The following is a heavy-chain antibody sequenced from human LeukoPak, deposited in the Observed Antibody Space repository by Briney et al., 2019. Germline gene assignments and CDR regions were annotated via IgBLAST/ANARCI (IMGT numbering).Heavy chain of an antibody. CDR3: ARDDIGVAAAGTSH. CDR1: GFTVSSNY. D-gene: IGHD6-13*01. J-gene: IGHJ4*02. Sequence: GGSLRLSCAASGFTVSSNYMSWVRQAPGKGLGWVSVIYSGGSTYYADSVKGRFTISRDNSKNTLYLQMNSLRAEDTAVYYCARDDIGVAAAGTSHWGQGTLVTVSS. V-gene: IGHV3-53*01. CDR2: IYSGGST.